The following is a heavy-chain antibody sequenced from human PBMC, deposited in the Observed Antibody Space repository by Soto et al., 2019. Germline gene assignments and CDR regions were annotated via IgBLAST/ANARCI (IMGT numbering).Heavy chain of an antibody. CDR1: GYTFTSYA. Sequence: QVQLVQSGAEVKKPGASVKVSCKASGYTFTSYAMHWVRQAPGQRLEWMGWINAGNGNTKYSQKCQGRVTITRETSASTAYMELSSLRSEDTAVDYCARGGSLYWYFDLWGRCTLVTVSS. CDR2: INAGNGNT. CDR3: ARGGSLYWYFDL. D-gene: IGHD1-26*01. V-gene: IGHV1-3*01. J-gene: IGHJ2*01.